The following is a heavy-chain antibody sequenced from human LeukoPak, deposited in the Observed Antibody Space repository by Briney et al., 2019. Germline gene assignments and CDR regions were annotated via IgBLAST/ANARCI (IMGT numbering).Heavy chain of an antibody. CDR1: GFAFSSXA. CDR2: XXNSGTTI. V-gene: IGHV3-48*04. CDR3: ARDYAYGVSYPYIDY. D-gene: IGHD1-26*01. Sequence: XSGFAFSSXAXXXXRXAXGXGXXXXXXXXNSGTTIYYADSVKGRFTISRDNAKNSLYLQMNSLRAEDTAVYYCARDYAYGVSYPYIDYWGQGTLVTVSS. J-gene: IGHJ4*02.